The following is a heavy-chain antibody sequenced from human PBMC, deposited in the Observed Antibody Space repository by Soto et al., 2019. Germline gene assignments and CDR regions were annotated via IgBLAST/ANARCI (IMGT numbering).Heavy chain of an antibody. V-gene: IGHV3-15*01. J-gene: IGHJ3*02. D-gene: IGHD6-13*01. CDR2: IKSKTDGGTT. CDR1: EFTFSNAW. CDR3: STKGSSSTWYALDI. Sequence: EVQLVESGGGLVKPGGSLRLSCAASEFTFSNAWMSWVRQAPGKGLEWVGRIKSKTDGGTTDYAAPVKGRFTISRDDSKNTLYLQMNSLKTEDTAVYYCSTKGSSSTWYALDIWGQGTMVTVSS.